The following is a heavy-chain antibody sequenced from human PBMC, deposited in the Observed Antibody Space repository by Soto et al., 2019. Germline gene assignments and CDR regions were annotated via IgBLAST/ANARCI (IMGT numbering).Heavy chain of an antibody. D-gene: IGHD2-15*01. V-gene: IGHV4-59*01. Sequence: PSETLSLTCTVSGGSISRYYWSWIRQPPGKGLEWIGYIYYSGSTNYNPSLKSRVTISVDTSKNQFSLKLSSVTAADTAVYYCARGVLGYCSGGSCSHDAFDIWGQGTMVTVSS. CDR3: ARGVLGYCSGGSCSHDAFDI. CDR2: IYYSGST. CDR1: GGSISRYY. J-gene: IGHJ3*02.